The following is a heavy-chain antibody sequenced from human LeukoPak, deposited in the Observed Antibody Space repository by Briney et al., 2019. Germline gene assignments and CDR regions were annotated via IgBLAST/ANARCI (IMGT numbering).Heavy chain of an antibody. J-gene: IGHJ6*02. D-gene: IGHD4-17*01. Sequence: PGGSLRLSCAASGFTFRTFSMNWVRQAAGKVLEWVSYVSSSSSTIHYADSVRGRYTNSRDNAKNSLYLQINNPRDEKTAVYYCARAFYGDYGMDVWGQGTTVTVSS. CDR2: VSSSSSTI. V-gene: IGHV3-48*02. CDR3: ARAFYGDYGMDV. CDR1: GFTFRTFS.